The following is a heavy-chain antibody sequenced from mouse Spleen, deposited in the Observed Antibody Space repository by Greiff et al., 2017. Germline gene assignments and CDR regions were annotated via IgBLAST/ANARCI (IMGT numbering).Heavy chain of an antibody. CDR3: ARGDFYGNYGDAY. CDR1: GYTFTDYN. J-gene: IGHJ3*01. Sequence: VQLQQSGPELVKPGASVKMSCKASGYTFTDYNMQWVKQSHGKSLEWIGYINPNNGGTSYNQKFKGKATLTVNTSSSTAYMELRSLTSEDSAVYYCARGDFYGNYGDAYWGQGTLVTVSA. CDR2: INPNNGGT. V-gene: IGHV1-22*01. D-gene: IGHD2-1*01.